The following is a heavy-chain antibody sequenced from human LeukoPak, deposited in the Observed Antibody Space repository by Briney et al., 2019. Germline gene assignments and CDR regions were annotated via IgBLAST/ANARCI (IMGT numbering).Heavy chain of an antibody. CDR2: INQDGSEK. D-gene: IGHD2-15*01. CDR3: ASLEVV. CDR1: GFTFSNDW. Sequence: PGGSLRLSCAAPGFTFSNDWMNCVRQAPGKGLEWVANINQDGSEKYYVDSVKGRFTISRDNAKNSVYLQMNSLRAEDTALYYCASLEVVWGQGTLVTVSS. J-gene: IGHJ4*02. V-gene: IGHV3-7*05.